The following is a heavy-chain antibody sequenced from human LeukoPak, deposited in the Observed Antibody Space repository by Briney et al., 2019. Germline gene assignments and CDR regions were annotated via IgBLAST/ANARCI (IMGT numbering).Heavy chain of an antibody. D-gene: IGHD2-2*02. J-gene: IGHJ4*02. CDR3: ATLGYCSSTSCYTSDFDY. V-gene: IGHV3-23*01. Sequence: PGGSLRLSCAASGFTFSSYAMSWVRQAPGKGLEWVSGLSDSGGNTYYADSVKGRFTISRDNSKNTLYLQMNSLRAEDTAVYYCATLGYCSSTSCYTSDFDYWGQGTLVTVSS. CDR2: LSDSGGNT. CDR1: GFTFSSYA.